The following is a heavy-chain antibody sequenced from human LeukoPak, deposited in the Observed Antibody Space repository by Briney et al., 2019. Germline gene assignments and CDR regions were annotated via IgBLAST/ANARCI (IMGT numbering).Heavy chain of an antibody. V-gene: IGHV3-74*01. J-gene: IGHJ4*02. CDR2: ITNDGSST. Sequence: GGSLRLSCAASGLTFSSHWMHWVRQAPGKGLVWVSRITNDGSSTTYADSVKGRFTISRDNSKNTLYLQMNSLRAEDTAVYYCARSRITMIVLDYWGQGTLVTISS. CDR3: ARSRITMIVLDY. CDR1: GLTFSSHW. D-gene: IGHD3-22*01.